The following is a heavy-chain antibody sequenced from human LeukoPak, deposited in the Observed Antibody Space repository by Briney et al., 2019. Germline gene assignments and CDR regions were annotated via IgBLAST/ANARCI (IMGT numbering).Heavy chain of an antibody. CDR3: VKDLGSAITSALALDV. Sequence: PGGSLRLSCAASGFTLGSYWMHWVRQVPGKGLVWVSRINPDGGTTTYADSVKGRFTISRDNAKNTLYLQMNSLRAEDTAVYYCVKDLGSAITSALALDVWGQGTTVTVSS. V-gene: IGHV3-74*01. D-gene: IGHD2-15*01. CDR2: INPDGGTT. J-gene: IGHJ6*02. CDR1: GFTLGSYW.